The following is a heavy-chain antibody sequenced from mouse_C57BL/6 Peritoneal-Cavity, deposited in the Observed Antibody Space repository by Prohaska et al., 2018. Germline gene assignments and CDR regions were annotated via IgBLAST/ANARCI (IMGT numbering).Heavy chain of an antibody. CDR3: GGGYAAWFAY. V-gene: IGHV1-9*01. J-gene: IGHJ3*01. D-gene: IGHD2-2*01. CDR2: ILPGSGRM. CDR1: FTSYW. Sequence: FTSYWIEWVEKRHGHGLGLIGQILPGSGRMNGNDTEKSKTTFTTDETSNTAYMMLSSMTTEDDAIYYCGGGYAAWFAYWGQGTLVTVSA.